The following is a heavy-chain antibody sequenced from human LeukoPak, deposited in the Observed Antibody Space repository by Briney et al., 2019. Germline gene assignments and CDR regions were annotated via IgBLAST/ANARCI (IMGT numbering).Heavy chain of an antibody. J-gene: IGHJ3*02. CDR2: ISGIGGST. Sequence: PGGSLRLSCAASGFTFSSYAMSWVRQAPGKGLEWVSAISGIGGSTYYADSVKGRFTISRDNSKNTRYLQMNSLRAEDTAVYYCARDPGAYCGGDCYSGFDAFDIWGQGTMVTVSS. D-gene: IGHD2-21*02. V-gene: IGHV3-23*01. CDR3: ARDPGAYCGGDCYSGFDAFDI. CDR1: GFTFSSYA.